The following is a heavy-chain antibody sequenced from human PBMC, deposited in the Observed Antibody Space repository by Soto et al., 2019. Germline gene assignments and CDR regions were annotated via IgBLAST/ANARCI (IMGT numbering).Heavy chain of an antibody. D-gene: IGHD1-1*01. CDR2: ISYDGSNK. CDR3: ATEEGGLTWKGLDY. J-gene: IGHJ4*02. Sequence: GGSLRLSCAASGFTFSSYAMHWVRQAPGKGLEWVAVISYDGSNKYYADSVKGRFTISRDNSKNTLYLQMNSLRAEDTAVYYCATEEGGLTWKGLDYWGQGTLVTVSS. CDR1: GFTFSSYA. V-gene: IGHV3-30-3*01.